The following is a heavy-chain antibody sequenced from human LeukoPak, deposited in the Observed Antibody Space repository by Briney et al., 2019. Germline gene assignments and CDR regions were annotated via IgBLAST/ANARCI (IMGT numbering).Heavy chain of an antibody. Sequence: GGSLRLSCAASGFTFSSYAMHWVRQAPGKGLEWVAVISYDGSNKYYADSVKGRFTIYRDNSKNTLYLRMNSLRAEDTAVYYCARDYGGNSFYYYGMDVWGQGTTVTVSS. CDR1: GFTFSSYA. CDR3: ARDYGGNSFYYYGMDV. V-gene: IGHV3-30*04. CDR2: ISYDGSNK. J-gene: IGHJ6*02. D-gene: IGHD4-23*01.